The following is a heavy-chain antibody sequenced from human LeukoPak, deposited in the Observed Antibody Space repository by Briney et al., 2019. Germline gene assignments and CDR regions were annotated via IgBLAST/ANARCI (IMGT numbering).Heavy chain of an antibody. CDR2: INWNGGST. V-gene: IGHV3-20*04. CDR3: AKERGNSSSWFRYFDY. J-gene: IGHJ4*02. Sequence: GGSLRLSCAASGFTFDDYGMSWVRQAPGKGLEWVSGINWNGGSTGYADSVKGRFTISRDNAKNSLYLQMNSLRAEDTAVYYCAKERGNSSSWFRYFDYWGQGTLVTVSS. CDR1: GFTFDDYG. D-gene: IGHD6-13*01.